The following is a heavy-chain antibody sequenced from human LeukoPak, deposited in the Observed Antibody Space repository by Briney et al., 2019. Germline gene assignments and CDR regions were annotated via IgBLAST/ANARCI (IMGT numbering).Heavy chain of an antibody. J-gene: IGHJ4*02. CDR3: ARVVYSGSYYDDY. Sequence: ASVKGSCKDSGGTCSSYDINWVRQANGHGLECMGWMNPNSGNTGYAQKFQGRVTMTRNTSVSTAYMELSSLRSEDTAVYYCARVVYSGSYYDDYWGQGTLVTVSS. D-gene: IGHD1-26*01. V-gene: IGHV1-8*01. CDR1: GGTCSSYD. CDR2: MNPNSGNT.